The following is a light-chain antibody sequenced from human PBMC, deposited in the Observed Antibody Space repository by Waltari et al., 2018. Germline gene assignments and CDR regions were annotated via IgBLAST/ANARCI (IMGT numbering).Light chain of an antibody. CDR3: SSYTSSSTYV. CDR1: SSDVGGYNY. CDR2: DVR. Sequence: QSALTQPASVSGSPGQSINISCTGTSSDVGGYNYVSWYQQHPDKAPKLMIYDVRTRPSGVSNRFSGSKSGNTASLTISGLQAEDEANYYCSSYTSSSTYVFGTGTKVTVL. J-gene: IGLJ1*01. V-gene: IGLV2-14*03.